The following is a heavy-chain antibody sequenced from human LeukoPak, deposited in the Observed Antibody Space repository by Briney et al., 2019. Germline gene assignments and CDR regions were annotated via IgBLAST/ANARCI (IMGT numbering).Heavy chain of an antibody. CDR1: GLTFSSYA. D-gene: IGHD3-10*01. J-gene: IGHJ6*02. CDR3: AKAYGSGNLYYYYGMDV. CDR2: IGGSGGST. V-gene: IGHV3-23*01. Sequence: PGGSLGLSCEASGLTFSSYAMIWVRQAPGKGLGWASSIGGSGGSTYYADSVKGRFTISRDNSKNTLYLQMNSLRAEDTAVYFCAKAYGSGNLYYYYGMDVWGQGTTVTVSS.